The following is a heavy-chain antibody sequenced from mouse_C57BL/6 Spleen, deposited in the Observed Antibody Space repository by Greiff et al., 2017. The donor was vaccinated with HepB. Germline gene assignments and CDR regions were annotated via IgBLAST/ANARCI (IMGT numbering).Heavy chain of an antibody. D-gene: IGHD1-1*01. Sequence: QVQLQQPGAELVKPGASVKLSCKASGYTFTSYWMHWVKQRPGQGLEWIGMIHPNSGSTNYNEKIKSKATLTVDKSSSTAYMQLSSLTSEDSAVYYCARASIHYYGSSYWYFDVWGTGTTVTVSS. CDR2: IHPNSGST. J-gene: IGHJ1*03. CDR3: ARASIHYYGSSYWYFDV. V-gene: IGHV1-64*01. CDR1: GYTFTSYW.